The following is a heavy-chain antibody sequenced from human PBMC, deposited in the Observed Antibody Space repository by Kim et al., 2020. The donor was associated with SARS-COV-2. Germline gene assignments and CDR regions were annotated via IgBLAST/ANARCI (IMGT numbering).Heavy chain of an antibody. CDR1: GLNFNIQY. D-gene: IGHD6-19*01. J-gene: IGHJ4*02. CDR2: FGGRDGVV. V-gene: IGHV3-21*01. Sequence: GGSLRLSCVASGLNFNIQYMTWVRQAPGKGLEWVSFFGGRDGVVSYAHSVRGRFAISRDNARNSVYLQMNSLRAEDTAIYYCAPLHFYSSAHWGQGTLVTVSS. CDR3: APLHFYSSAH.